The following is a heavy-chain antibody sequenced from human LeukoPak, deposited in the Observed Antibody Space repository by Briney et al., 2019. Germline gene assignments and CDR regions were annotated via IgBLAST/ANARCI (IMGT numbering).Heavy chain of an antibody. CDR1: GGSISSGDYY. D-gene: IGHD4-17*01. V-gene: IGHV4-30-4*01. Sequence: PSETLSLTCTVSGGSISSGDYYWSWIRQPPGKGLEWIGYIFYSGDTYYNPSLKSRLTISLDTSKNQFSLRLRSVTAADTAVYYCARHDYGDYEGSRFDYWGQGTLVTVSS. J-gene: IGHJ4*02. CDR2: IFYSGDT. CDR3: ARHDYGDYEGSRFDY.